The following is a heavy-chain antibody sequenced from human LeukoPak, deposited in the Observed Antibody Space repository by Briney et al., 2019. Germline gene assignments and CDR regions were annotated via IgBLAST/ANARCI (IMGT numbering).Heavy chain of an antibody. CDR3: ARQWSSAAGSFDY. Sequence: SETLSLTCTVSGGSISSYYWSWIRQPPGKGLEWIAYIYCSGSNNDYPSLKSRVTITADTSKNQFSLQLSSVTAADTAVYYCARQWSSAAGSFDYWGQGTLVTVSS. CDR1: GGSISSYY. D-gene: IGHD6-13*01. CDR2: IYCSGSN. V-gene: IGHV4-59*08. J-gene: IGHJ4*02.